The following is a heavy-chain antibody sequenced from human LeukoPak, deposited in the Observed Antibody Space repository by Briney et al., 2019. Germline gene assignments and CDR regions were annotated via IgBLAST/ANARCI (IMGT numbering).Heavy chain of an antibody. V-gene: IGHV3-15*01. CDR1: GFTFSNAW. D-gene: IGHD1-26*01. J-gene: IGHJ4*02. CDR3: TTEWELLDY. CDR2: IKSNTDGGTT. Sequence: PGGSLRLSCAASGFTFSNAWMSWVRQAPGKGLEWVGRIKSNTDGGTTDYAAPVKGRFTISRDDSKNTLYLQMNSLKTEDTAVYYCTTEWELLDYWGQGTLVTVSS.